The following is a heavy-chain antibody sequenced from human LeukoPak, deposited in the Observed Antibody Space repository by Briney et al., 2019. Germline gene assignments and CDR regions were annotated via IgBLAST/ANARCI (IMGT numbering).Heavy chain of an antibody. CDR1: GFTFSAYW. CDR2: IKQDGSDK. Sequence: GGSLRLSCAASGFTFSAYWMIWVRQGLGKGLQWVADIKQDGSDKYYVDSVKGRFTISRDNAKNSLYLQMNSLRAEDTAVYYCARVGTGNDAFDIWGQGTMVTVSS. V-gene: IGHV3-7*01. CDR3: ARVGTGNDAFDI. J-gene: IGHJ3*02. D-gene: IGHD3/OR15-3a*01.